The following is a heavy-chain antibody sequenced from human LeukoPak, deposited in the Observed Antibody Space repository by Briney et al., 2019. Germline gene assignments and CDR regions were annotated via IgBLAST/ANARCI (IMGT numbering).Heavy chain of an antibody. Sequence: GGSLRLSCSASGFQFSSFWMHWVRHDPGKGLVWVARINLDGRSTTYADSVKGRFTISRDNAKNTLYLQMNSLRAEDTGIYYCARDQRGNWNDSPRYWGQGTLVTVSS. D-gene: IGHD1-1*01. CDR1: GFQFSSFW. V-gene: IGHV3-74*01. CDR2: INLDGRST. CDR3: ARDQRGNWNDSPRY. J-gene: IGHJ4*02.